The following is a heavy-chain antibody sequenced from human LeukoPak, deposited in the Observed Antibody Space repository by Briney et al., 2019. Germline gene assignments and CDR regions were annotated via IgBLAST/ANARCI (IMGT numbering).Heavy chain of an antibody. J-gene: IGHJ4*02. CDR3: AKDHYYDSSGYYGPFDY. CDR2: ISWDGGST. Sequence: PGGSLRLSCAASGFTFDDYTMPWVRQAPGKGLEWVSLISWDGGSTYYADSVKGRFTISRDNAKNSLYLQMNSLRAEDTALYYCAKDHYYDSSGYYGPFDYWGQGTLVTVSS. D-gene: IGHD3-22*01. CDR1: GFTFDDYT. V-gene: IGHV3-43*01.